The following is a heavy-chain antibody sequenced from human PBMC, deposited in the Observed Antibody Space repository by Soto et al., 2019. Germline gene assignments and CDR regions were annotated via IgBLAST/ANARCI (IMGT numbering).Heavy chain of an antibody. CDR3: ARDLDGMDV. Sequence: GGSLRLSCAASGFNVSTNYMTWVRQAPGKGLEWVSVMYTGGSTYYAASVKGRFTISRDNFKNTVYLQMNSLRVEDTAMYYCARDLDGMDVWGQGTTVTVSS. V-gene: IGHV3-53*01. CDR2: MYTGGST. J-gene: IGHJ6*02. CDR1: GFNVSTNY.